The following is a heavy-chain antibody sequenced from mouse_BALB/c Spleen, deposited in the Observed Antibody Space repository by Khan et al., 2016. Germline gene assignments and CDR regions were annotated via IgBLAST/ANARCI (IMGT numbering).Heavy chain of an antibody. V-gene: IGHV3-2*02. CDR2: ITYSGIT. Sequence: EVQLQESGPGLVKPSQSLSLTCTVTGYSITSDYAWNWIRQFPGNKLEWMGYITYSGITTYNPSLKSRISVTRDTSKHQCVLQLNSVTAEETATYYWTAYDGYYAAWLAYWGQGTLVTVSA. J-gene: IGHJ3*01. CDR1: GYSITSDYA. D-gene: IGHD2-3*01. CDR3: TAYDGYYAAWLAY.